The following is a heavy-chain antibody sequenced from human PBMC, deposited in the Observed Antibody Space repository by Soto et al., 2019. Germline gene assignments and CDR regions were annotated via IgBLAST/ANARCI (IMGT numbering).Heavy chain of an antibody. D-gene: IGHD2-2*02. CDR3: GKSATVTAAIAY. J-gene: IGHJ4*02. CDR2: TNAGNGNT. Sequence: QVQLVQSGAEVKKPGASVKVSCKASGYTFTSYAMHWVRQTPGQRHEWMGWTNAGNGNTKNSQKFQGRVPITSDTAASTAYMELSSVRSEARAVFYCGKSATVTAAIAYWGEGTRVTVSS. V-gene: IGHV1-3*01. CDR1: GYTFTSYA.